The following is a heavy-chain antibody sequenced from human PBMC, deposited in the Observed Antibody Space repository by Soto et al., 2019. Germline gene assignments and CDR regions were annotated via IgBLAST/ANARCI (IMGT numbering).Heavy chain of an antibody. V-gene: IGHV3-23*01. CDR2: FRTSGDGGTT. CDR1: GFTFSSYS. D-gene: IGHD2-8*01. CDR3: ARGPDIVLMVYAYGMDV. Sequence: PGGSLRLSCAASGFTFSSYSMSWVRQAPGKGLEWVSGFRTSGDGGTTYYADSVKGRFTISRDNAKNSLYLQMNSLRAEDTAVYYCARGPDIVLMVYAYGMDVWGQGTTVTVSS. J-gene: IGHJ6*02.